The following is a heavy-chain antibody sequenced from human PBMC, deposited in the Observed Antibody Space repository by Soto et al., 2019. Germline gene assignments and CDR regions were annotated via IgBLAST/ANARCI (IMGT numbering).Heavy chain of an antibody. J-gene: IGHJ5*02. D-gene: IGHD1-26*01. CDR1: VDTFSTYT. Sequence: QVQLVQSGAEVKKPGSSVKVSCKAPVDTFSTYTISWVRQAPGQGLEWMGRIIPTLGIIKYAQKFQGRVTITADKPTSTAYMELTSLRFDDTAVYYCARGNSGSYAWFDPWGQGTLVTVSS. V-gene: IGHV1-69*02. CDR2: IIPTLGII. CDR3: ARGNSGSYAWFDP.